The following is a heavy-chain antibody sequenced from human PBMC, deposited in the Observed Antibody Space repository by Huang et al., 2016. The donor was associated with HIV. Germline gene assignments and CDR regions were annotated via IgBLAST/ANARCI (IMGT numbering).Heavy chain of an antibody. D-gene: IGHD5-18*01. Sequence: LVESGGGVVQSGGSLNLSCEGYGFNFDTFGMQWVRQPPGKGLKWVAHITFDGNKRLYENVGKSRFTVYRENPLRTTYLEMNDLKLEDTAVYFCAKGGGGYHNGHEHWGQGTLVIVS. V-gene: IGHV3-30*02. CDR3: AKGGGGYHNGHEH. CDR1: GFNFDTFG. CDR2: ITFDGNKR. J-gene: IGHJ4*02.